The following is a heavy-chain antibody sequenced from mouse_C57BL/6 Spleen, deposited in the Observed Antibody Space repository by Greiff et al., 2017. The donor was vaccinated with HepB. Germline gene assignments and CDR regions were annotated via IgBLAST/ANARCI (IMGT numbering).Heavy chain of an antibody. CDR3: ARGGDGSFAY. J-gene: IGHJ3*01. V-gene: IGHV1-61*01. CDR1: GYTFTSYW. D-gene: IGHD2-3*01. CDR2: IYPSDSET. Sequence: QVQLQQPGAELVRPGSSVKLSCKASGYTFTSYWMDWVKQRPGQGLEWIGNIYPSDSETHYNQKFKDKATLTVNKSSSTAYMQLSSLTSEASAVYYCARGGDGSFAYWGQGTLVTVSA.